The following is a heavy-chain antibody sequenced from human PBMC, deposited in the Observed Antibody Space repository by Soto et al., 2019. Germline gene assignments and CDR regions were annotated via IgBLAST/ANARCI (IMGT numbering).Heavy chain of an antibody. J-gene: IGHJ6*02. V-gene: IGHV4-34*01. CDR2: INHSGST. CDR1: GGSFSGYY. CDR3: ARGAIAAAGTRISPGDYGMDV. Sequence: SETLSLTCAVYGGSFSGYYWSWIRQPPGKGLEWIGEINHSGSTNYNPSLKSRVTISVDTSKNQFSLKLSSVTAADTAVYYCARGAIAAAGTRISPGDYGMDVWGQGTTVTVSS. D-gene: IGHD6-13*01.